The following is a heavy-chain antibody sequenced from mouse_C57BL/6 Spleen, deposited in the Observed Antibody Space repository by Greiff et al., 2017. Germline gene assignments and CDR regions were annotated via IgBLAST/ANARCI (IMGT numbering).Heavy chain of an antibody. J-gene: IGHJ2*01. D-gene: IGHD5-5*01. CDR2: IYPSDSET. CDR1: GYTFTSYW. V-gene: IGHV1-61*01. Sequence: VQLQQPGAELVMPGASVKLSCKASGYTFTSYWMHWVKQRPGQGLEWIGNIYPSDSETHYNQKFKDKATLTVDKSSSTAYMQLSSLTSEDSAVYYCARGRLPRLDYWGQGTTLTVSS. CDR3: ARGRLPRLDY.